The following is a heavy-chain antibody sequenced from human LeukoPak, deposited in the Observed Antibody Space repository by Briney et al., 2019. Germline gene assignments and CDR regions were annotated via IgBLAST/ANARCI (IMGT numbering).Heavy chain of an antibody. CDR2: IIPIFGTA. CDR1: GGTFSSYA. D-gene: IGHD6-19*01. Sequence: ASVKVSCKASGGTFSSYAISWVRQAPGQGLEWMGGIIPIFGTANYAQKFQGRVTITADESTSTAYMELSSLRSEDTAVYYCARVIAVAGKANYYYGMDVWGQGTTVTVSS. CDR3: ARVIAVAGKANYYYGMDV. V-gene: IGHV1-69*13. J-gene: IGHJ6*02.